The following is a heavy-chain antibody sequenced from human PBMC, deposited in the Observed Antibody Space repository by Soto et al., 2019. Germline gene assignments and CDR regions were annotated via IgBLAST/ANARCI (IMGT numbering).Heavy chain of an antibody. D-gene: IGHD5-12*01. CDR2: IYPGDSDP. V-gene: IGHV5-51*01. Sequence: GAEVKKPGESLRISCKGSGYDFSSVWMAGLPRLPGKGLEGMGMIYPGDSDPKYSPSFQGRFTISADRSTTTAYLHWGSLTASDTARYFCARREKWHDFEYWGQGSLVTVSS. CDR3: ARREKWHDFEY. CDR1: GYDFSSVW. J-gene: IGHJ4*02.